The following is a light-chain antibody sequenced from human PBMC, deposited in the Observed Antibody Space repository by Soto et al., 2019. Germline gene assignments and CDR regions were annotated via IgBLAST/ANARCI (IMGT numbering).Light chain of an antibody. J-gene: IGLJ2*01. Sequence: QFVLTQPPSVSGAPGQRVSISCTGTSSNIGAGYDVHWYQHLPGTAPKLLIFGDINRPSGVPDRFSGSKSGTSASLAITGLQAEDEADYYCQSYDSSLSISVFGGGTKVTV. V-gene: IGLV1-40*01. CDR1: SSNIGAGYD. CDR3: QSYDSSLSISV. CDR2: GDI.